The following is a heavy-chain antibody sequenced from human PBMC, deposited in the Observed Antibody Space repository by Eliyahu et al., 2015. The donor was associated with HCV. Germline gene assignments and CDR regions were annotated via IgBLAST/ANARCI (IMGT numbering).Heavy chain of an antibody. CDR3: ARDGGYCCSTICYEYWYFGL. D-gene: IGHD2-2*01. J-gene: IGHJ2*01. Sequence: QVQLQESGPGLVKPSQTLSLTCTVPGGSISSGGYYWXWIRQHPGKGLEWIGYIYYSGNTYYNPSLRSRVTISVDTSKNQFSLKLSSVTAADTAVYYCARDGGYCCSTICYEYWYFGLWGRGTLVTVSS. V-gene: IGHV4-31*03. CDR2: IYYSGNT. CDR1: GGSISSGGYY.